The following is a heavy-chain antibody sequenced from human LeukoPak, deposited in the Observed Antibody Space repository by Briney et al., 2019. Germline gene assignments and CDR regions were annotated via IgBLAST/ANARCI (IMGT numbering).Heavy chain of an antibody. CDR1: GFTVSSNY. J-gene: IGHJ3*02. CDR2: MYSGGST. V-gene: IGHV3-66*02. Sequence: GGSLRLSCTASGFTVSSNYMNWVRQAPGKGLEWVSVMYSGGSTYYADSVKGRFTISRDISKNTLYLQMNSLRAEDTAVYYCARESSGDGIDIWGQGTMVIVSS. CDR3: ARESSGDGIDI.